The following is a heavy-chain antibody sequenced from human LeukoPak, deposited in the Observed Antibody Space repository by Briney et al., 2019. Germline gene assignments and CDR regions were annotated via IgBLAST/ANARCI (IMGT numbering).Heavy chain of an antibody. J-gene: IGHJ4*02. Sequence: SETLSLTCTVSGGSISSSSYYWGWIRQPPGKGLEWIGSIYYSGSTYYNPSLKSRVTISVDTSKNQFSLKLSSVTAADTAVYYCARLGGSYYVGWFYFDYWGQGTLVTVSS. CDR3: ARLGGSYYVGWFYFDY. CDR2: IYYSGST. CDR1: GGSISSSSYY. V-gene: IGHV4-39*07. D-gene: IGHD1-26*01.